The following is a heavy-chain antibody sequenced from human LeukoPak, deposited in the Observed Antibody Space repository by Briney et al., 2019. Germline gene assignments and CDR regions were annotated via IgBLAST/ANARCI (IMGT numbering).Heavy chain of an antibody. CDR2: ISTYSGYT. CDR3: ARGMGSTTFADFDY. Sequence: ASVKVSCKASGYTWAISGITWVRQAPGQGLAWMGWISTYSGYTNYAQGLQGRVSLTTDTSTSTIYLEVRSLRSDDTAVYYCARGMGSTTFADFDYWGQGTLVIVSS. D-gene: IGHD2-2*01. V-gene: IGHV1-18*01. J-gene: IGHJ4*02. CDR1: GYTWAISG.